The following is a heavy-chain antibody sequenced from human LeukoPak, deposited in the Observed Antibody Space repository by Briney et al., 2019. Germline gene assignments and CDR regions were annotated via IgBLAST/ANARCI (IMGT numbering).Heavy chain of an antibody. CDR2: IYYSGST. CDR1: GGSISSSSYY. J-gene: IGHJ6*03. V-gene: IGHV4-39*01. Sequence: PSETLSLTCTVSGGSISSSSYYWGWIRRPPGKGLEWIGSIYYSGSTYYNPSLKSRVTISVDTSKNQFSLKLSSVTAADTAVYYCARHLGGAKVYYYYMDVWGKGTTVTVSS. D-gene: IGHD1-26*01. CDR3: ARHLGGAKVYYYYMDV.